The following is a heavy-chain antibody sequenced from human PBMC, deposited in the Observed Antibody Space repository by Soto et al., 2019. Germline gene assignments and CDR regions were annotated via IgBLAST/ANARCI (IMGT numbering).Heavy chain of an antibody. CDR3: ARYDYNGYYFDY. Sequence: ASVKGSCKACGYRFSTYYMHWVRQAPGQGYEWMGIINPSGGSTTYAQKFQGRVTMTRDTSTTTVYMELSSLKSEDTAVYYCARYDYNGYYFDYWG. D-gene: IGHD4-4*01. CDR1: GYRFSTYY. J-gene: IGHJ4*01. V-gene: IGHV1-46*01. CDR2: INPSGGST.